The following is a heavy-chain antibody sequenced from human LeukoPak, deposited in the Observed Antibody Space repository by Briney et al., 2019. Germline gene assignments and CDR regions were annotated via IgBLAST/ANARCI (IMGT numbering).Heavy chain of an antibody. Sequence: GGSLRLSCAASGFTVSSNYMSWVRQAPGKGLEWVSAISGSGGSTYYADSVKGRFTISRDNSKNTLYLQMNSLRAEDTAVYYCAKGAGGCSSTSCPFDYWGQGTLVTVSS. V-gene: IGHV3-23*01. D-gene: IGHD2-2*01. CDR3: AKGAGGCSSTSCPFDY. CDR2: ISGSGGST. CDR1: GFTVSSNY. J-gene: IGHJ4*02.